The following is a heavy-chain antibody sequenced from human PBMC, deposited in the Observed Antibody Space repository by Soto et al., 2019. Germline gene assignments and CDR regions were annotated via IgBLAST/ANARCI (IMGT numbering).Heavy chain of an antibody. CDR3: ARERGFGEPADS. Sequence: QVQLVESGGGVVQPGRSLSLSCAGTGFNFKTYDIHWVRQAPGKGLEWVALIRYDGSNKYDGDSVKGRFTVSRDNSQNTVTLQMNSLRVEDTALYYCARERGFGEPADSWGQGTPVTVSS. CDR1: GFNFKTYD. J-gene: IGHJ4*02. V-gene: IGHV3-33*01. CDR2: IRYDGSNK. D-gene: IGHD3-10*01.